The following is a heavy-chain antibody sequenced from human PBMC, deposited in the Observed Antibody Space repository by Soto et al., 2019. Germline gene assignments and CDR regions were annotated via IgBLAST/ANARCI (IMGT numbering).Heavy chain of an antibody. CDR1: GGSISGYH. J-gene: IGHJ3*02. D-gene: IGHD3-22*01. CDR3: VRDSSGMAPDGFDI. V-gene: IGHV4-4*07. Sequence: SETLSLTCNVSGGSISGYHWNWIRQPAGKGLEWIGRFYSSESINYNPSLKSRVTMSVETSRNLFSLQMRSVSAADTAVYYCVRDSSGMAPDGFDIWGQGTAVTVSS. CDR2: FYSSESI.